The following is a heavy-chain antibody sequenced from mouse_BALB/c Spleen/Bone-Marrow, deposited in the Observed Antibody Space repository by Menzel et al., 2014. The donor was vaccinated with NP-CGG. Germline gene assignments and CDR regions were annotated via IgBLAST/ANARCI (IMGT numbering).Heavy chain of an antibody. CDR3: ARDGYYVGFAY. J-gene: IGHJ3*01. D-gene: IGHD2-3*01. V-gene: IGHV5-6-3*01. Sequence: EVKLVESGGGLVQPGGSLKLSCAASGFTFSNYGMSWVRQTPDKRLELVATINSNGDTTYYSDSVKGRFTISRDNAKNTLYPQMNSLKSEGTAMYYCARDGYYVGFAYWGQGTLVTVSA. CDR1: GFTFSNYG. CDR2: INSNGDTT.